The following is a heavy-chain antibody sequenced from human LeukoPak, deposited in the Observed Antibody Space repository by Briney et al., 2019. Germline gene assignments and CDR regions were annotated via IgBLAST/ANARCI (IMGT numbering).Heavy chain of an antibody. CDR1: GYTFTGYY. CDR2: INPNSGGT. J-gene: IGHJ2*01. D-gene: IGHD6-19*01. CDR3: ARADIAVAGGNWYFDL. V-gene: IGHV1-2*06. Sequence: GASVKVSCKASGYTFTGYYMHWVRQAPGQGLEWMGRINPNSGGTNYAQKFQGRVTMTRDTSISTAYMELSRLGSDDTAVYYCARADIAVAGGNWYFDLWGRGTLVTVSS.